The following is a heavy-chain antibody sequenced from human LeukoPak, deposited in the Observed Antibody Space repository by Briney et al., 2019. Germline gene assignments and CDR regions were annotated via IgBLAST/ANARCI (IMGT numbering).Heavy chain of an antibody. CDR3: AKTRGIAAASTNYFDY. Sequence: GRSLRLSCAASGFTFSSYGMHWVPQAPGKGLEWVAVIWYDGSNKYYADSVKGRFTISRDNSKNTLYLQMNSLRAEDTAVYYCAKTRGIAAASTNYFDYWGQGTLVTVSS. CDR1: GFTFSSYG. J-gene: IGHJ4*02. V-gene: IGHV3-33*06. D-gene: IGHD6-13*01. CDR2: IWYDGSNK.